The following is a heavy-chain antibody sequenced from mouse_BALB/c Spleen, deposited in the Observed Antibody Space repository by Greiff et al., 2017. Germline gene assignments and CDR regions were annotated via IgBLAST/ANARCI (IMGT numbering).Heavy chain of an antibody. CDR3: ARGFDYDRDYAMDY. CDR1: GFTFSSFG. Sequence: EVQGVESGGGLVQPGGSRKLSCAASGFTFSSFGMHWVRQAPEKGLEWVAYISSGSSTIYYADTVKGRFTISRDNPKNTLFLQMTSLRSEDTAMYYCARGFDYDRDYAMDYWGQGTSVTVSS. V-gene: IGHV5-17*02. CDR2: ISSGSSTI. D-gene: IGHD2-4*01. J-gene: IGHJ4*01.